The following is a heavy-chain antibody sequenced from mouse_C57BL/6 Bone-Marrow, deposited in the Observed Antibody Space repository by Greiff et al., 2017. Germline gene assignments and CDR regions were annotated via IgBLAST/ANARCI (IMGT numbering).Heavy chain of an antibody. J-gene: IGHJ3*01. CDR3: ARPRLAY. Sequence: QVQLQQSGPELVKPGASVKISCKASGYAFSSSWMNWVKQRPGKGLEWIGRIYPGDGDTNYNGKFKGKATLTADKSSITAYMQLSSLTSEDSAVYFCARPRLAYWGQGTLVTVSA. CDR1: GYAFSSSW. V-gene: IGHV1-82*01. CDR2: IYPGDGDT.